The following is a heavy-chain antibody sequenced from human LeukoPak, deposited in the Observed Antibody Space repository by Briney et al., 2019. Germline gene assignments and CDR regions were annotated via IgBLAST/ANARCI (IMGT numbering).Heavy chain of an antibody. V-gene: IGHV3-15*01. CDR3: TTDPRWELSLGY. J-gene: IGHJ4*02. D-gene: IGHD1-26*01. Sequence: PGRSLRLSCAGSGFTFIDAYMSWVPQAPGKRLEWVGRVRSKTDGGTTDYAAPVKGRFTISRDDSKNTLYLQMDSLESEDTAVYYRTTDPRWELSLGYWGQGTLVTVSS. CDR1: GFTFIDAY. CDR2: VRSKTDGGTT.